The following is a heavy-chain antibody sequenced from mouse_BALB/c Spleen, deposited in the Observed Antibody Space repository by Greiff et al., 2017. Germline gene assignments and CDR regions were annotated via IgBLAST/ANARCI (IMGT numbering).Heavy chain of an antibody. CDR2: ISSGSSTI. J-gene: IGHJ4*01. CDR1: GFTFSSFG. Sequence: EVQVVESGGGLVQPGGSRKLSCAASGFTFSSFGMHWVRQAPEKGLEWVAYISSGSSTIYYADTVKGRFTISRDNPKNTLFLQMTSLRSEDTAMYYCARSAIYYYGSIYAMDYWGQGTSVTVSS. CDR3: ARSAIYYYGSIYAMDY. D-gene: IGHD1-1*01. V-gene: IGHV5-17*02.